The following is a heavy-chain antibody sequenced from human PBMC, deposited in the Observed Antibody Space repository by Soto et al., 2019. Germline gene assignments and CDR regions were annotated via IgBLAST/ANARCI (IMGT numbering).Heavy chain of an antibody. J-gene: IGHJ5*02. Sequence: EASVKVSCKASGYTFTSYGISWVRQAPGQGLEWMGWISAYNGNTNYAQKLQDRVIITRDTSASTAYMDLSSLRSEDTAVYYCARGIATGQLDPWGQGTLVTVSS. CDR1: GYTFTSYG. D-gene: IGHD2-15*01. V-gene: IGHV1-18*01. CDR2: ISAYNGNT. CDR3: ARGIATGQLDP.